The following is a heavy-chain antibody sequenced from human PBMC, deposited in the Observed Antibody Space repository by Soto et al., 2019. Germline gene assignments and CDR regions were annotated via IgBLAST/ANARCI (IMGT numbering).Heavy chain of an antibody. J-gene: IGHJ6*02. CDR1: GYTFTSYG. V-gene: IGHV1-18*04. Sequence: ASVKVSCKASGYTFTSYGISWVRQAPGQGLEWIGWISAYNGNTNYAQKLQGRVTMTTDTSTSTAYMELRSLRSDDTAVYYCASSILTGPNYYYYGMDVCGEGTTVTV. D-gene: IGHD3-9*01. CDR2: ISAYNGNT. CDR3: ASSILTGPNYYYYGMDV.